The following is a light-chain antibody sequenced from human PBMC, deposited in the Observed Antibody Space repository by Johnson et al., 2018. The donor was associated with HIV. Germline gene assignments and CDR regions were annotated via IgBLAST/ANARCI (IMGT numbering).Light chain of an antibody. CDR3: ETWDSSLSGYYV. CDR2: YNN. V-gene: IGLV1-51*01. J-gene: IGLJ1*01. CDR1: SSNIGNNY. Sequence: SVLTQPPSVSAAPGQKVTISCSGSSSNIGNNYVSWYQQLPGTAPKLLIYYNNKRPSGIPDRFSGSKSGPSATLGITGLQTGDEADYYCETWDSSLSGYYVFGTGTKLTVL.